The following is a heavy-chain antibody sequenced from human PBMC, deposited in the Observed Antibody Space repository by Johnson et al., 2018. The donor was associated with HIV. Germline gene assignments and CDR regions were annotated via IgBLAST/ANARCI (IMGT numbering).Heavy chain of an antibody. D-gene: IGHD3-22*01. CDR1: GFTFSSYA. J-gene: IGHJ3*02. V-gene: IGHV3-23*04. CDR3: AKANYYVYAFDI. CDR2: ISGSGGRR. Sequence: VQLVESGGGLVQPGGSLRLSCAASGFTFSSYAMSWVRQAPGKGLEWVSGISGSGGRRYYADSAKGRFTISRDNSENTLYLHMNSLRVEDTAVYYCAKANYYVYAFDIWGPGTMVTVSS.